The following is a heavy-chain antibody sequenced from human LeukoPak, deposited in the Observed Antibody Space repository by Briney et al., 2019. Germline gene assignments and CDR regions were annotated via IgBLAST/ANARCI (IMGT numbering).Heavy chain of an antibody. D-gene: IGHD1-20*01. V-gene: IGHV4-34*01. CDR1: GGSFSGYY. CDR2: INHSGST. Sequence: PSETLSLTCAVYGGSFSGYYWSWIRQPPGKGLEWIGEINHSGSTNYNPSLKSRVTISVDTSKNQFSLKLSSVTAADTAVYYCVRDPRNWNYFDYWGHGILVTVSS. CDR3: VRDPRNWNYFDY. J-gene: IGHJ4*01.